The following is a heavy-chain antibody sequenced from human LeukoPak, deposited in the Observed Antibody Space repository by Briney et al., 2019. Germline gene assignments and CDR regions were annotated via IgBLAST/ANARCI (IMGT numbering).Heavy chain of an antibody. V-gene: IGHV5-51*01. D-gene: IGHD6-6*01. CDR1: GCGFTSYW. J-gene: IGHJ5*02. Sequence: GAALQISSKGAGCGFTSYWIGWGRRLPGKGVEGMGIIYPGDSDTRYSPSFQGQVTISADKSISTAYLQWSSLKASDTAMYYCAGAYSSSSFWFDHWGQGTLVTVSS. CDR3: AGAYSSSSFWFDH. CDR2: IYPGDSDT.